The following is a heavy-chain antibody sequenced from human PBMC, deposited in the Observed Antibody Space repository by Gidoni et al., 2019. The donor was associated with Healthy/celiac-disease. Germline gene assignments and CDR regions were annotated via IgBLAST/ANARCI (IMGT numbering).Heavy chain of an antibody. Sequence: EVQLVESGGGLVKPGGSLRLSCAASGFTFSSYSMNWVRQAPGKGLEWVSSISSSSSYIYYADSVKGRFTISRDNAKNSLYLQMNSLRAEDTAVYYCARGTDYGDYGALGYFDLWGRGTLVTVSS. J-gene: IGHJ2*01. CDR1: GFTFSSYS. D-gene: IGHD4-17*01. V-gene: IGHV3-21*01. CDR3: ARGTDYGDYGALGYFDL. CDR2: ISSSSSYI.